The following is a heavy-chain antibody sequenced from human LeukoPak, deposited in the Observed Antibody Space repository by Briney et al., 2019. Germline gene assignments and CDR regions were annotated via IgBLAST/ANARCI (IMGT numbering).Heavy chain of an antibody. CDR3: AKDRPPYSSSWYHFDY. D-gene: IGHD6-13*01. J-gene: IGHJ4*02. CDR2: ISYDGSNK. V-gene: IGHV3-30*18. Sequence: PGGSLRLSCAASGFTFSSYGMHWVRQAPGKGLEWVAVISYDGSNKYYADSVKGRFTISRDNSKNTLYLQMNSLRAEDTAVYYRAKDRPPYSSSWYHFDYWGQGTLVAVSS. CDR1: GFTFSSYG.